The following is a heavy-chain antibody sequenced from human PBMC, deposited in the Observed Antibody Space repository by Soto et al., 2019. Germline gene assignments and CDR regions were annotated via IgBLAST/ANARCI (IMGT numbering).Heavy chain of an antibody. D-gene: IGHD3-3*01. J-gene: IGHJ6*02. CDR3: AKGHFFGVVTPYGMDV. Sequence: PGGSLRLSCAASGFTFDDYAMHWFRQAPGKGLEWVSLISWDGGSTYYADSVKGRFTISRDNSKNSLYLQMNSLRAEDTALYYCAKGHFFGVVTPYGMDVWGQGTTVTVS. V-gene: IGHV3-43D*04. CDR1: GFTFDDYA. CDR2: ISWDGGST.